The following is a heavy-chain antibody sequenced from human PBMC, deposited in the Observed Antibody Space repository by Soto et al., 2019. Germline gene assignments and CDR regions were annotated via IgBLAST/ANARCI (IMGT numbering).Heavy chain of an antibody. Sequence: GGSLRLSCAASGFRFNTYYMGWVRQAPGKGLEWVANIKHDGIDKYYLDSVEGRFTISGDNPNNSLYLQMNSLRAEDTAVYYCARRRDGFFDYWGQGALVTVSS. D-gene: IGHD5-12*01. CDR3: ARRRDGFFDY. CDR2: IKHDGIDK. CDR1: GFRFNTYY. V-gene: IGHV3-7*03. J-gene: IGHJ4*02.